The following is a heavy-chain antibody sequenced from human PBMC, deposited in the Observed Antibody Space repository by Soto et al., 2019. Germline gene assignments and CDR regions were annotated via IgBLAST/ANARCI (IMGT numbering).Heavy chain of an antibody. CDR3: AKDHPEKRFLEWLLTPIGFDY. V-gene: IGHV3-23*01. D-gene: IGHD3-3*01. CDR1: GFTFSSYA. Sequence: HPGGSLRLSCAASGFTFSSYAMSWVRQAPGKGLEWVSAISGSGGSTYYADSVKGRFTISRDNSKNTLYLQMNSLRAEDTAVYYCAKDHPEKRFLEWLLTPIGFDYWGQGTLVTVSS. CDR2: ISGSGGST. J-gene: IGHJ4*02.